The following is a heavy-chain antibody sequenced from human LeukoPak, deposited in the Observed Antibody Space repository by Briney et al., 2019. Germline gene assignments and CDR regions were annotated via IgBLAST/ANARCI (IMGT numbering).Heavy chain of an antibody. D-gene: IGHD4-17*01. CDR1: GFTFDDYA. V-gene: IGHV3-9*01. CDR2: ISWNSGSI. J-gene: IGHJ4*02. Sequence: GGSLRLSCAASGFTFDDYAMHWVRQAPGKGLEWVSGISWNSGSIGYADSVKGRFTISRDNAKNSLYLQMNSLRAEDTAVYYCAKDREYGDPIYFDYWGQGTLVTVSS. CDR3: AKDREYGDPIYFDY.